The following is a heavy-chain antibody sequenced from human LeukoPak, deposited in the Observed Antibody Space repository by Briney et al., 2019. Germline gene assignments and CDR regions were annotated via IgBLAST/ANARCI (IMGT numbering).Heavy chain of an antibody. CDR1: GFTFSSYA. CDR2: TSHDGSNK. Sequence: GGSLRLSCAASGFTFSSYAMHWVRQAPGKGLGWVAVTSHDGSNKHYADSVKGRFTISRDNSKNTLDLQMNSPRAEDTAVYYCARVGETGYSGYYYYMDVWGKGTTVTVSS. D-gene: IGHD1-26*01. CDR3: ARVGETGYSGYYYYMDV. V-gene: IGHV3-30*01. J-gene: IGHJ6*03.